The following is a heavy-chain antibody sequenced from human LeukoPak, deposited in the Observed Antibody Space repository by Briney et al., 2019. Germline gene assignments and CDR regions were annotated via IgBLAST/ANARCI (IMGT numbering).Heavy chain of an antibody. CDR2: ISWNSGSI. D-gene: IGHD1-14*01. J-gene: IGHJ6*02. Sequence: GGSLRLSCAASGFTFDDYAMYWVRQAPGKGLEWVSGISWNSGSIGYADSVKGRFTISRDNAKNSLYLQMNSLRAEDTALYYCAKDMSRYYYYYGMDVWGQGTTVTVSS. CDR3: AKDMSRYYYYYGMDV. CDR1: GFTFDDYA. V-gene: IGHV3-9*01.